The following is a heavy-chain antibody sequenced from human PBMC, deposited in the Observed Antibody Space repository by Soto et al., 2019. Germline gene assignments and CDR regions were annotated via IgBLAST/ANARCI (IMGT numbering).Heavy chain of an antibody. CDR2: LSGGGYNT. V-gene: IGHV3-23*01. D-gene: IGHD6-13*01. CDR3: AKGGGRQLADAFDI. Sequence: DVQLLESGGGLMQPGGSLRLSCAASGFTFSNFAMSWLRQAPGKGLEWVSTLSGGGYNTNYADSVKGRFTISRDNSKNTLYLQVNPLRAEDTAVYYCAKGGGRQLADAFDIWGQGTMVTVS. CDR1: GFTFSNFA. J-gene: IGHJ3*02.